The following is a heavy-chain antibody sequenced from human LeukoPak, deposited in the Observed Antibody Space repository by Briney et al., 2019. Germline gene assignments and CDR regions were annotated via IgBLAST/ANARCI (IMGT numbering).Heavy chain of an antibody. Sequence: SGTLSPTCSVSGGSVTSNNWWTWVRQTPGKGLEWIGEIYHSGSTNYNPSLKSRVTISMDNSNNHFSLKMDSVTAADTAVYYCARDSATTLGSYYYGLDVWGQGTTVAVSS. V-gene: IGHV4-4*02. CDR1: GGSVTSNNW. CDR2: IYHSGST. D-gene: IGHD5-12*01. CDR3: ARDSATTLGSYYYGLDV. J-gene: IGHJ6*02.